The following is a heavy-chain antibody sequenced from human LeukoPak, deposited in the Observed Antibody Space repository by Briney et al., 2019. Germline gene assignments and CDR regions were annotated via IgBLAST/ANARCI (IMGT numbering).Heavy chain of an antibody. CDR3: AKAGRADYSRFDY. CDR2: ISWNSGSI. V-gene: IGHV3-9*01. J-gene: IGHJ4*02. Sequence: GGSLRLSCAASGFTFDDDAMHWVRQAPGKGLEWLSGISWNSGSIGYADSVKGRFTISRDNAKNSLYLQMNSLRAEDTALYYCAKAGRADYSRFDYWGQGTLVTVSS. D-gene: IGHD4-11*01. CDR1: GFTFDDDA.